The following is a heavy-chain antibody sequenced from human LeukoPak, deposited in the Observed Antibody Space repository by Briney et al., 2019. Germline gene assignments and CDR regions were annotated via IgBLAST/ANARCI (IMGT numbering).Heavy chain of an antibody. CDR3: ARDKRRRTTMIVVVNDAFDI. J-gene: IGHJ3*02. V-gene: IGHV3-33*01. Sequence: GGSLRLSCAASGFTFSTYGMHWVRQAPGKGLEWVAVIWYDGSNKYYADSVKGRFTISRGNAKNSLYLQMNSLRAEDTAVYYCARDKRRRTTMIVVVNDAFDIWGQGTMVTVSS. D-gene: IGHD3-22*01. CDR1: GFTFSTYG. CDR2: IWYDGSNK.